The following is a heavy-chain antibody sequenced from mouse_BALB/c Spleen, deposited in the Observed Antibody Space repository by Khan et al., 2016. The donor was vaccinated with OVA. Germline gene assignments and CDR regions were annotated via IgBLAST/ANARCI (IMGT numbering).Heavy chain of an antibody. V-gene: IGHV1-7*01. J-gene: IGHJ3*01. CDR2: INPSTGYT. Sequence: QVQLKQSGAELAKPGASVKMSCKASGYTFTSYWMHWVKQRPGQGLEWIGYINPSTGYTEYNQRFKDKATLTADKSSSTAYMQLSSLTSEESAVYYCANHGSSSAWLTYWGRGTLVTVSA. D-gene: IGHD1-1*01. CDR3: ANHGSSSAWLTY. CDR1: GYTFTSYW.